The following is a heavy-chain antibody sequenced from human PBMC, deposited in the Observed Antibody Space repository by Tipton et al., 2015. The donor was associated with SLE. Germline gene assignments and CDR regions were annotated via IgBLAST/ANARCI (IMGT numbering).Heavy chain of an antibody. CDR2: IYYSGST. CDR3: AFDISGFDY. V-gene: IGHV4-59*01. D-gene: IGHD3-9*01. Sequence: GLVKPSETLSLTCTVSGGSISSYYWNWFRQPPGKGLEWIGYIYYSGSTNYNPSLKSRVTISVDTTKNQFSLKLSSVTAADTAVYYCAFDISGFDYWGQGTLVIVSS. J-gene: IGHJ4*02. CDR1: GGSISSYY.